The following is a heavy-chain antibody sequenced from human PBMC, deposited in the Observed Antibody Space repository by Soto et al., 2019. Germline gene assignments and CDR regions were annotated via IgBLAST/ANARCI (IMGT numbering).Heavy chain of an antibody. Sequence: QVQLVESGGGVVQPGRSLRLSCAASGFTFSSYAMHWVRQAPGKGLEWVAVISYDGSNKYYADSVKGRFTISRDNSKNTLYLQMNSLRAEDTAVYYCVPFSSSWYYFDYWGQGTLVTVSS. D-gene: IGHD6-13*01. CDR1: GFTFSSYA. CDR3: VPFSSSWYYFDY. V-gene: IGHV3-30-3*01. J-gene: IGHJ4*02. CDR2: ISYDGSNK.